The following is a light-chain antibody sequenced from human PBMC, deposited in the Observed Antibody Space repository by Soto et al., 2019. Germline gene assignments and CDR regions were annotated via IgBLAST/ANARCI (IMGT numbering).Light chain of an antibody. J-gene: IGLJ1*01. CDR1: SSDVGGYNY. V-gene: IGLV2-14*01. CDR2: DVS. Sequence: QSVLTQPASVSGSPGQSITTSCTGTSSDVGGYNYVSWYQQHPGKAPKLMIYDVSNRPSGVSNRFSGSKSDNTASLTISGLQAEDEADYYCNSYTSSSTPYVFGTGTKLTVL. CDR3: NSYTSSSTPYV.